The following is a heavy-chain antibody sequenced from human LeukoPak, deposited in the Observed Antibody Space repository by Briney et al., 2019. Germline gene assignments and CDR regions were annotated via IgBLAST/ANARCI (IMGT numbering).Heavy chain of an antibody. V-gene: IGHV4-59*01. CDR2: IYSSGST. CDR3: ARVYDSGSQAYFYYMDV. D-gene: IGHD3-10*01. CDR1: GGSSSGYY. J-gene: IGHJ6*03. Sequence: SETLSFTCNVCGGSSSGYYWSWLRQRPGQGLEWMGYIYSSGSTNSNPSLKRRVTVSVDTSKNQFSLKVNSVTAADTAVYYCARVYDSGSQAYFYYMDVWGKGTTVTISS.